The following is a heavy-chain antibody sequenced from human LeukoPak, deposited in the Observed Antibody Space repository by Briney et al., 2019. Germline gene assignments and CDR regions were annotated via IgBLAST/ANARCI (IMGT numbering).Heavy chain of an antibody. D-gene: IGHD3-3*01. CDR3: VKNYDFWSTPGGY. Sequence: PGGSLRLSCSASGFTFSSYPMHWVRQAPGKGLEYVSAISSGGGSIFYADSVKGGFTISRDNSKNTLYLQMSSLRVEDTAVYYCVKNYDFWSTPGGYWGQGTLVTVSS. CDR2: ISSGGGSI. V-gene: IGHV3-64D*09. CDR1: GFTFSSYP. J-gene: IGHJ4*02.